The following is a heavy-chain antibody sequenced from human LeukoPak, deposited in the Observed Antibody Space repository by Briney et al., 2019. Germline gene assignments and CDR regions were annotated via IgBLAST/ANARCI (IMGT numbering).Heavy chain of an antibody. CDR2: IRSKANSYAT. D-gene: IGHD6-19*01. Sequence: GGSLKLSCAASGFTFSGSAMHWVRQASGKGLEWVGRIRSKANSYATAYAASVKGRFTISRDDSKNTAYLQMNSLKTEDTAVYYCTRLRQSATDYWGQGTLVTVSS. CDR1: GFTFSGSA. CDR3: TRLRQSATDY. V-gene: IGHV3-73*01. J-gene: IGHJ4*02.